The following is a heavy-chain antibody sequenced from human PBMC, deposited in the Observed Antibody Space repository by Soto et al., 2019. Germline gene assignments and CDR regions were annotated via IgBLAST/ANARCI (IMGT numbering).Heavy chain of an antibody. CDR3: ARAYCCGRYEGYVFDY. D-gene: IGHD6-19*01. CDR2: IYYSGST. CDR1: GGSISSYY. J-gene: IGHJ4*02. V-gene: IGHV4-59*01. Sequence: PSETLSLTCTVSGGSISSYYWSWIRQPPGKGLEWIGYIYYSGSTNYNPSLKSRVTISVDTSKNQFSLKLSSVTAADTAVYYCARAYCCGRYEGYVFDYWGQGTLVTVSS.